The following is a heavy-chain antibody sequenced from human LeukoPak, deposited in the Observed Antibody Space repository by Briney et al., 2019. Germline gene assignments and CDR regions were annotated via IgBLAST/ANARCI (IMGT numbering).Heavy chain of an antibody. CDR2: IYYSGST. V-gene: IGHV4-59*12. CDR3: ARSPRLRSIDY. Sequence: SETLSLTCTVSGGSISSYYWSWIRQPPGKGLEWIGYIYYSGSTNYNPSLKSRVTISVDTSKNQFSLKLSSVTAADTAVYYCARSPRLRSIDYWGQGTLVTVSS. CDR1: GGSISSYY. J-gene: IGHJ4*02. D-gene: IGHD4-17*01.